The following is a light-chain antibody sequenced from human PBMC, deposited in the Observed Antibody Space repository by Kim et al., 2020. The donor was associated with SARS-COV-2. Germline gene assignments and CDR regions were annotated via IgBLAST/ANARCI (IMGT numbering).Light chain of an antibody. J-gene: IGLJ2*01. Sequence: GQGVGISGSGSSSNIGNNAVNWYRQVPGTAPTLLIYNTNQRPSGVPDRFSGSKSGTSASLAISGLQSEDEAYYYCAAWDDTLNDPVFGGGTQLTVL. CDR2: NTN. CDR1: SSNIGNNA. CDR3: AAWDDTLNDPV. V-gene: IGLV1-44*01.